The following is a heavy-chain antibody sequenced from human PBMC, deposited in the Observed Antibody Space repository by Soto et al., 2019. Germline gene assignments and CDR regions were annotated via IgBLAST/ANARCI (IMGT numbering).Heavy chain of an antibody. V-gene: IGHV4-31*02. J-gene: IGHJ4*02. Sequence: ARSHTWTVSGGTMRRCAYFGCRSRQPPGKGLEWMGYIYYSGNTYYNPSLKSRVTISIDTSKNQFSLKLSSVTAADTAVYYCAKTPWDTVVTPAEYDYWGQGSLVTVS. D-gene: IGHD2-2*01. CDR1: GGTMRRCAYF. CDR3: AKTPWDTVVTPAEYDY. CDR2: IYYSGNT.